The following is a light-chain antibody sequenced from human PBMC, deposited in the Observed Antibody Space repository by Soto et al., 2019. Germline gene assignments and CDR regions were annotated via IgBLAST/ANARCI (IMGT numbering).Light chain of an antibody. CDR3: QQYGTSPFA. J-gene: IGKJ2*01. CDR2: GAS. V-gene: IGKV3-20*01. CDR1: QSVYSNY. Sequence: ETVLTQSPGTLSLSPGERATLSCRASQSVYSNYLAWYQQKPGQAPRVLIYGASSRATGIPDRFSGSESGTDFTLTLSRVEPEDFAVYYCQQYGTSPFAFAQGTKLEIK.